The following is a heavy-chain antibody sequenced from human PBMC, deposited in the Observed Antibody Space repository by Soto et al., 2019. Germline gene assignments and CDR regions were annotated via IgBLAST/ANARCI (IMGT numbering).Heavy chain of an antibody. CDR2: IYYSGST. V-gene: IGHV4-59*01. CDR1: GGSISSYY. D-gene: IGHD3-22*01. CDR3: ARGGWGGSYYYDHYWYFDL. Sequence: SETLSLTCTVSGGSISSYYWSWIRQPPGKGLEWIGYIYYSGSTNYNPSLKSRVTISVDTSKNQFSLKLSSVTAADTAAYYCARGGWGGSYYYDHYWYFDLWGRGTLVTVSS. J-gene: IGHJ2*01.